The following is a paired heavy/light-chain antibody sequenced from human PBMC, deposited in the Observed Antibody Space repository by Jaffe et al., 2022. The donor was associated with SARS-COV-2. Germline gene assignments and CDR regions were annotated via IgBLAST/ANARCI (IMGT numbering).Heavy chain of an antibody. CDR1: GFTFSSYE. Sequence: EVQLVESGGGSVQPGGSLRLSCGASGFTFSSYEMNWVRQAPGKGLEWVSYISSGGDTIDYSDSVKGRFTISRDNAKNSLYLQMNSLRAEDTAVYYCARFIGSTWYLSGARGGFLDHWGQGTLVTVSS. D-gene: IGHD6-13*01. V-gene: IGHV3-48*03. CDR3: ARFIGSTWYLSGARGGFLDH. CDR2: ISSGGDTI. J-gene: IGHJ4*02.
Light chain of an antibody. V-gene: IGKV1-39*01. J-gene: IGKJ2*01. Sequence: DIQMTQSPSSLSASVGDRVTITCRTSQSITSYLNWYQQKPGKAPKVLIYSASSLQSGVPSRFSGSGFGTDFTLTISSLQPEDFATYFCQQTYSTPPTFGQGTKVEIK. CDR1: QSITSY. CDR3: QQTYSTPPT. CDR2: SAS.